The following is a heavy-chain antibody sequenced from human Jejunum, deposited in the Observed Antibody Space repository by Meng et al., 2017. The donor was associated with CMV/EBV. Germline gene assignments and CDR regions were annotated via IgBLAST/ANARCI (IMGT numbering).Heavy chain of an antibody. D-gene: IGHD6-13*01. Sequence: VRLATGQGLGCVGWMDANGRITGYAQKFQGRVSMTRDTSTSTAYMKLSSLRSEDTAVYFCARTQIAVEAGGTKTKYYYYGLDVWGQGTTVTVSS. J-gene: IGHJ6*02. CDR3: ARTQIAVEAGGTKTKYYYYGLDV. V-gene: IGHV1-8*01. CDR2: MDANGRIT.